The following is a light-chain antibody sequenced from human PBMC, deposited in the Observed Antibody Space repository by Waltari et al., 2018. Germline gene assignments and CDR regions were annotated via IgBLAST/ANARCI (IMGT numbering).Light chain of an antibody. CDR2: YDS. CDR3: QVWDDTTDSGV. CDR1: NIESKS. V-gene: IGLV3-21*04. Sequence: YVVTQPPSVSVAPGQPATLTCGGENIESKSVNWYQQKPGQAPVLVMFYDSDRPSGIPERFSGSNSGNTATLTISWVEAGDEADYHCQVWDDTTDSGVFGGGTRLTVL. J-gene: IGLJ3*02.